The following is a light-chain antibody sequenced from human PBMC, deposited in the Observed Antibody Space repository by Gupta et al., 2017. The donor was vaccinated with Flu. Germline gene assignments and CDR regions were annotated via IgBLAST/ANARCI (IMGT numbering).Light chain of an antibody. J-gene: IGKJ1*01. CDR3: QQYGTSPWT. V-gene: IGKV3-20*01. Sequence: IVLTQSPGTLSASPGQGVTLACRASQRVHGANIAWYRQKPGQAPKLLMYAASTRATGTPDRFSGSGSGTDFTLTISRLEPEDFAMYYCQQYGTSPWTFGQGTEVEVK. CDR2: AAS. CDR1: QRVHGAN.